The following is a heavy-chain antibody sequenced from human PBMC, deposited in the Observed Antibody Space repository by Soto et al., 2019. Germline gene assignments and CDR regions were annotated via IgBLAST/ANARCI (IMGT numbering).Heavy chain of an antibody. V-gene: IGHV3-9*01. Sequence: PVGSLRLSGAASGFTFDDYAMHWVRQAPGKGLEWVSGISWNSGSIGYADSVKGRFTISRDNAKNSLYLQMNSLRAEDTALYYCAKDHLKLAGILERPYWFDPWGQGTLVTVST. CDR3: AKDHLKLAGILERPYWFDP. CDR2: ISWNSGSI. D-gene: IGHD3-10*01. J-gene: IGHJ5*02. CDR1: GFTFDDYA.